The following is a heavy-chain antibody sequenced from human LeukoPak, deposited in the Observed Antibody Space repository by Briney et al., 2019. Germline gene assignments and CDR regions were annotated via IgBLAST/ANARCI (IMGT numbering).Heavy chain of an antibody. J-gene: IGHJ6*03. Sequence: GASVKVSCKASGYTFTSYDINWVRQATGQGLEWMGWMNPNSGNTGYAQKFQSRVTMTRNTSISTAYMELSSLRSEDTAVYYCARGAPMPYCSSTSCYAANYYYYMDVWGKGTTVTVSS. V-gene: IGHV1-8*01. CDR3: ARGAPMPYCSSTSCYAANYYYYMDV. CDR1: GYTFTSYD. CDR2: MNPNSGNT. D-gene: IGHD2-2*01.